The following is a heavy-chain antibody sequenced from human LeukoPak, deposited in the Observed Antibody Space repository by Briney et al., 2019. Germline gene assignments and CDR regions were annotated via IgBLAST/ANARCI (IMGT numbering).Heavy chain of an antibody. J-gene: IGHJ4*02. CDR3: ARHRLYDTTGYYYDFDY. V-gene: IGHV4-38-2*01. Sequence: SETLSLTCAVSGYSISIGYYWGWIRQPPGKGLEWIGSIYYSGNTYDNPSLKSRLAIPLDTSKNQFTLKLSSVPASDTAVYYCARHRLYDTTGYYYDFDYWGQGTLVTVSS. CDR2: IYYSGNT. D-gene: IGHD3-22*01. CDR1: GYSISIGYY.